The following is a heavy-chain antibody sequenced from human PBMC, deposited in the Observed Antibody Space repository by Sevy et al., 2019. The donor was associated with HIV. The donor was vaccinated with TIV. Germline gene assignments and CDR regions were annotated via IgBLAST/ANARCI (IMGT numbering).Heavy chain of an antibody. CDR2: ISYDGSNK. CDR1: GFTFSSYG. Sequence: GSLRLPCAASGFTFSSYGMHWVRQAPGKGLEWVAVISYDGSNKYYADSVKGRFTISRDNSKNTLYLQMNSLRAEDTAVYYCAKDPNKYSSGWYEGPDYWGQGTLVTVSS. D-gene: IGHD6-19*01. CDR3: AKDPNKYSSGWYEGPDY. J-gene: IGHJ4*02. V-gene: IGHV3-30*18.